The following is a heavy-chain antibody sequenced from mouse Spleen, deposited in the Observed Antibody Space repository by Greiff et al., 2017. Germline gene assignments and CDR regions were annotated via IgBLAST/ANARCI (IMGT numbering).Heavy chain of an antibody. CDR3: ARNDYYGREFAY. CDR1: GYTFTSYW. Sequence: VQLQQPGTELVKPGASVKLSCKASGYTFTSYWMHWVKQRPGQGLEWIGNINPSNGGTNYNEKFKGKATLTVDKSSSTAYMQLSSLTSEDSAVYYCARNDYYGREFAYWGQGTLVTVSA. V-gene: IGHV1-53*01. CDR2: INPSNGGT. D-gene: IGHD1-1*01. J-gene: IGHJ3*01.